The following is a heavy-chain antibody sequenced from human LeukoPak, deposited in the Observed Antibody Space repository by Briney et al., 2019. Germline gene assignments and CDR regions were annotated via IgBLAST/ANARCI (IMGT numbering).Heavy chain of an antibody. Sequence: GGSLRLSCAASGFTFSNYAMRWVRQAPGKGLEWVSYISGTGDNTHYADSVKGRFTISRDSSKNTLYLQMNSLRAEDTAVYYCARAAYDSSGYLTLWGQGTLVTVSS. J-gene: IGHJ4*02. V-gene: IGHV3-23*01. CDR1: GFTFSNYA. D-gene: IGHD3-22*01. CDR2: ISGTGDNT. CDR3: ARAAYDSSGYLTL.